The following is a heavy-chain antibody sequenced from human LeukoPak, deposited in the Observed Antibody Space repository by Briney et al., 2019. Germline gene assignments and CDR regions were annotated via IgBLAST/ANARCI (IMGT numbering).Heavy chain of an antibody. CDR1: GFTFSTSA. J-gene: IGHJ4*02. CDR3: ARDPLRYLRVGHYDY. CDR2: IDYDSSHI. D-gene: IGHD3-9*01. V-gene: IGHV3-21*01. Sequence: GGSLRLSCAVSGFTFSTSAMNWVRQVPGKGLEWVSSIDYDSSHIYYAASVRGRFTISRDNARNSVYLQMNSLRVEDTAVCYCARDPLRYLRVGHYDYWGQGTLVAVSS.